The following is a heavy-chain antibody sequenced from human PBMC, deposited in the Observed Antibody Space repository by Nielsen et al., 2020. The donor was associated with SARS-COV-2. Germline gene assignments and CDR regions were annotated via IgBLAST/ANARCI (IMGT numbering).Heavy chain of an antibody. V-gene: IGHV4-59*01. Sequence: GSLRLSCTVSGGSISSYYWSWIRQPPGKGLEWIGYIYYSGSTNYNPSLKSRVTISVDTSKNQFSLKLSSVTAADTAVYYCARVRGGSYRSGWFDPWGQGTLVTVSS. CDR3: ARVRGGSYRSGWFDP. D-gene: IGHD3-16*02. CDR2: IYYSGST. J-gene: IGHJ5*02. CDR1: GGSISSYY.